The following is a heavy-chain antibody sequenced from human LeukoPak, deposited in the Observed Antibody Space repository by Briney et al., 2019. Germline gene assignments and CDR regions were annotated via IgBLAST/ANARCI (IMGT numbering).Heavy chain of an antibody. V-gene: IGHV4-39*07. D-gene: IGHD5/OR15-5a*01. CDR3: AGDGSTPKWFFF. CDR2: INYSETT. CDR1: GGSLSRSSAY. J-gene: IGHJ5*01. Sequence: SETLSLTCTVSGGSLSRSSAYWGWIRLAPGGGLERIGSINYSETTYYNPSLKSRVTISLDTSKSQFSLNLSSVTAADTAIYFCAGDGSTPKWFFFWGQGTLVTVSS.